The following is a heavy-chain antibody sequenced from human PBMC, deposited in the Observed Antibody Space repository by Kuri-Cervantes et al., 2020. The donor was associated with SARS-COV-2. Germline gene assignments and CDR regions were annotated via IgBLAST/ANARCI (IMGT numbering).Heavy chain of an antibody. J-gene: IGHJ4*02. D-gene: IGHD5-24*01. CDR3: ARTDITINHLDY. CDR2: IYPGDSDT. CDR1: GYSFTSYW. V-gene: IGHV5-51*01. Sequence: GGSLRLSCKGSGYSFTSYWIGWVRQMPGKGLEWMGIIYPGDSDTRYSPSFQGQVTISADKSISTAYLQWSSLKASGTAMYYCARTDITINHLDYWGQGTLVTVSS.